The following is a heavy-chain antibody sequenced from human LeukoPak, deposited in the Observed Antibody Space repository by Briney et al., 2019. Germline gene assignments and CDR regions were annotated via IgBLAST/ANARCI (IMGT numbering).Heavy chain of an antibody. V-gene: IGHV3-11*01. Sequence: GGSLRLSCAASGFTFGVYYMTWLRRAPGRGLEPLSFISPTGDIIKYVDSVKGRFTISRDNAKSSMYLEMNSLRAEDTAVYYCAREHWAAPDHWGQGTLVTVSP. D-gene: IGHD3-16*01. J-gene: IGHJ4*02. CDR1: GFTFGVYY. CDR3: AREHWAAPDH. CDR2: ISPTGDII.